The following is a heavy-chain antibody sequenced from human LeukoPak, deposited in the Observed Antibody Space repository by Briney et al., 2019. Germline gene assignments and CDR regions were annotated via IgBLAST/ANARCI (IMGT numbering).Heavy chain of an antibody. CDR2: IYYSGST. D-gene: IGHD3-10*01. Sequence: SETLSLTCTVSGGSISSYYWSWVRQPPGKGLEWIGSIYYSGSTNYNPSLKSRVTMSVDTSKNQFSLKLSSVTAADTAVYYCARSLRGNWFDPWGQGTLVTVSS. J-gene: IGHJ5*02. CDR3: ARSLRGNWFDP. V-gene: IGHV4-59*12. CDR1: GGSISSYY.